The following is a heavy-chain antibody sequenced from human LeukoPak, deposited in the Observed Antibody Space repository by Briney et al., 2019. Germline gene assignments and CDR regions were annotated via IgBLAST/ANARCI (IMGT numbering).Heavy chain of an antibody. J-gene: IGHJ6*02. CDR1: GYTFTSYG. D-gene: IGHD3-10*01. CDR3: ARDLELWFGETQYYYYGMDV. Sequence: ASVKVSCKASGYTFTSYGISWVRQAPGQGLEWMGWINAGNGNTKYSQKFQGRVTITRDTSASTAYMELSSLRSEDTAVYYCARDLELWFGETQYYYYGMDVWGQGTTVTVSS. CDR2: INAGNGNT. V-gene: IGHV1-3*01.